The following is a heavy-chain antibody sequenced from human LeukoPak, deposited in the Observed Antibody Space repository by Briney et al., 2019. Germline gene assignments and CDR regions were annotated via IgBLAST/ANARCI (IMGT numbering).Heavy chain of an antibody. D-gene: IGHD6-13*01. CDR2: ISGSGGST. V-gene: IGHV3-23*01. CDR1: GFTFSSYA. Sequence: GGSLRLSCAASGFTFSSYAMSWVRQAPGKGLEWVSAISGSGGSTYYADSVKGRFAISRDNSKNTLYLQMNSLRAEDTAVYYCAKDRDSSSWYGYFQHWGQGTLVTVSS. CDR3: AKDRDSSSWYGYFQH. J-gene: IGHJ1*01.